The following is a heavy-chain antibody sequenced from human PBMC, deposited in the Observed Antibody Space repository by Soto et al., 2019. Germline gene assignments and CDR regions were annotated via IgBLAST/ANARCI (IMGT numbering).Heavy chain of an antibody. CDR2: INDRGSI. D-gene: IGHD3-9*01. CDR3: ARESHDILTGPPWVWYFDL. Sequence: QVQLQQWGAGPLRPLETLSLTCGVSGGSFSGYYWAWIRQSPGKGLEWIGEINDRGSINYNPSLKSRVSISVDPSKKHYSLTLRSVTAADTAVYYCARESHDILTGPPWVWYFDLWGRGTLVTVSS. V-gene: IGHV4-34*01. CDR1: GGSFSGYY. J-gene: IGHJ2*01.